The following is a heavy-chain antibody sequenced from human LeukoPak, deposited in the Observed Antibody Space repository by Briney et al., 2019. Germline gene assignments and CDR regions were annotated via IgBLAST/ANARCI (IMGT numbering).Heavy chain of an antibody. D-gene: IGHD2-15*01. CDR3: ARTDCSGGSCYRIDY. Sequence: GGSLRLSCAASGFTFSDYYMSWIRQAPGKGLEWVSYISSSGSTIYYADSVKGRFTISRDNAKNSLYLQMNSLRAEDTAVYYCARTDCSGGSCYRIDYWGQGTLVTVSS. CDR1: GFTFSDYY. CDR2: ISSSGSTI. V-gene: IGHV3-11*01. J-gene: IGHJ4*02.